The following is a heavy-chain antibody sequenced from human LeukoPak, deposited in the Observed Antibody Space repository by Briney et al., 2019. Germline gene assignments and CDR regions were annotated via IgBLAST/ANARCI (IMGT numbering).Heavy chain of an antibody. V-gene: IGHV3-21*01. D-gene: IGHD2/OR15-2a*01. CDR1: GFTFSSYN. J-gene: IGHJ6*03. CDR2: ISSSSDYI. Sequence: PGGSLRLSCAASGFTFSSYNMNWVRQAPGKGLEWVSSISSSSDYIYYADSVKGRFTISRDNAKNSLYLQMNSLRAEDTAVYYCARDLSGSRLSYYYYMDVWGKGTTVTISS. CDR3: ARDLSGSRLSYYYYMDV.